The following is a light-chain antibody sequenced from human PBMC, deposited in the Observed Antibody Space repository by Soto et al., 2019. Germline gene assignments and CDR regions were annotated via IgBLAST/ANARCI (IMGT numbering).Light chain of an antibody. Sequence: EIVMTQSPATLSVSPGERVTLSCRASQSVSSKLVWYQQKPGRAPRLLIYDASNRATGIPARFSGSGSGTDFTLTISSLEPEDFAVYYCQQRSNWPPITFGQGTRLEIK. CDR1: QSVSSK. CDR2: DAS. V-gene: IGKV3-11*01. CDR3: QQRSNWPPIT. J-gene: IGKJ5*01.